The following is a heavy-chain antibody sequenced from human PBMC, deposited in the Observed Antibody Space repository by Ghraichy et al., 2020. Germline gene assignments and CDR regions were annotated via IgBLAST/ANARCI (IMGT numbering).Heavy chain of an antibody. V-gene: IGHV3-23*01. CDR2: ISGSGGST. Sequence: GESMNISCAASGFTFSSYAMSWVRQAPGKGLEWVSAISGSGGSTYYADSVKGRFTISRDNSKNTLYLQMNSLRAEDTAVYYCANVWVGGYPTDYWGQGTLVTVSS. CDR1: GFTFSSYA. J-gene: IGHJ4*02. D-gene: IGHD3-16*01. CDR3: ANVWVGGYPTDY.